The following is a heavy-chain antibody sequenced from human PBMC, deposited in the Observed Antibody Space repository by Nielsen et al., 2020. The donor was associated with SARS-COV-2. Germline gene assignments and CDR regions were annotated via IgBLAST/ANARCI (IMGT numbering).Heavy chain of an antibody. Sequence: GESLKISCAASGFTFKNYGMHWVRQAPGKGLEWVAVISYDGVNIFYGDSVEGRFTISRDNSKSTVYLQMNSLRVEDTAVYYCAKDLIRYLEWIPESWGQGTLVTVPS. CDR1: GFTFKNYG. V-gene: IGHV3-30*18. D-gene: IGHD3-3*01. CDR2: ISYDGVNI. CDR3: AKDLIRYLEWIPES. J-gene: IGHJ5*02.